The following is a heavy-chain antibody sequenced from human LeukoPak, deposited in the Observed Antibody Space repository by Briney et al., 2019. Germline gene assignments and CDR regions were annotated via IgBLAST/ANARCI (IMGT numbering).Heavy chain of an antibody. Sequence: GESLNISCKGSGYTFTSYWIAWVRQMPGKGLEWMGIIYPGDSDTRYSPSFQGQVTISADKSISTAYLQWSSLKASDTAVYYCARHGASYYFEYWGQGTLVTVSS. CDR2: IYPGDSDT. CDR1: GYTFTSYW. D-gene: IGHD3-16*02. CDR3: ARHGASYYFEY. V-gene: IGHV5-51*01. J-gene: IGHJ4*02.